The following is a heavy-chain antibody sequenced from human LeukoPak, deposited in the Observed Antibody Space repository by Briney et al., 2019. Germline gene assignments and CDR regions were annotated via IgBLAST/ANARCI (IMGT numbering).Heavy chain of an antibody. CDR3: SRLSYYNYYMDV. Sequence: PSETLSLTCTVSGGSISSNSYYWARIRQPPGKGLEWIGTIYYSGNTYYNPSLKSRVTISIDTSKNQFSLKLSSVTAADTAVYYSSRLSYYNYYMDVWGKGTTVTVSS. CDR1: GGSISSNSYY. CDR2: IYYSGNT. J-gene: IGHJ6*03. V-gene: IGHV4-39*01.